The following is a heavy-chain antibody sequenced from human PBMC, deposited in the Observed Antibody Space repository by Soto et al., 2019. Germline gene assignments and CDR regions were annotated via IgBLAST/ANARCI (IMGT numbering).Heavy chain of an antibody. J-gene: IGHJ6*03. CDR1: GYTFTSYD. CDR3: ARGPYYYYYMDV. Sequence: ASVKVSFKASGYTFTSYDINWVRQATGQGLEWMGWMNPNSGNTGYAQKFQGRITMTRNTSITTAYMELSSLRSEDTAVYYCARGPYYYYYMDVWGKGTTVTVSS. V-gene: IGHV1-8*01. CDR2: MNPNSGNT.